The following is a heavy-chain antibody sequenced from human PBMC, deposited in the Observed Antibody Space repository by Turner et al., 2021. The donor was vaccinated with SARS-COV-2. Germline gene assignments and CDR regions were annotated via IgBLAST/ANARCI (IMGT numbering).Heavy chain of an antibody. D-gene: IGHD3-22*01. V-gene: IGHV1-18*01. Sequence: QVQLVQSGAEVKKPGASVNVSCKASGYTFTSYGISWVRQAPGQGLEWMGWISSYNGYTNYAQKVQGRGTMTTGTSTSKAYMELGSLRSDDAAVYYCAGDSNNRDYYESSGYYSFDYWGQGTLVTVSS. CDR1: GYTFTSYG. J-gene: IGHJ4*02. CDR2: ISSYNGYT. CDR3: AGDSNNRDYYESSGYYSFDY.